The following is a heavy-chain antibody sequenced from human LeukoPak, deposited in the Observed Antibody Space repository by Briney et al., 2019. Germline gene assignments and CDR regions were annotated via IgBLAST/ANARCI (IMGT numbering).Heavy chain of an antibody. CDR1: GFTFSSYS. CDR2: ISSSSSYI. D-gene: IGHD3-22*01. J-gene: IGHJ5*02. Sequence: GGSLRLSCAASGFTFSSYSMNWVRQAPGKGLEWVSSISSSSSYIYYADSVKGRFTISRDNAKNSLYLQMNSLRAEDTAVYYCARDLGQYYDTSDNWFDPWGQGALVTVSS. CDR3: ARDLGQYYDTSDNWFDP. V-gene: IGHV3-21*01.